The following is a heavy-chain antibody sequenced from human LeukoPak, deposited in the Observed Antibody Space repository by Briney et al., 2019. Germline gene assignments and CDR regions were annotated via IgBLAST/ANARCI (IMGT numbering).Heavy chain of an antibody. D-gene: IGHD1-20*01. CDR1: GGSISSSNW. J-gene: IGHJ6*02. Sequence: PSETLSLTCAVSGGSISSSNWWSWVRQPPGKGLEWIGEIYHSGSTNYNPSLKSRVTISVDKSKNQFSLKLSSVTAADTAVYYCARDFRERRGITGPHGMDVWGQGTTVTVS. V-gene: IGHV4-4*02. CDR3: ARDFRERRGITGPHGMDV. CDR2: IYHSGST.